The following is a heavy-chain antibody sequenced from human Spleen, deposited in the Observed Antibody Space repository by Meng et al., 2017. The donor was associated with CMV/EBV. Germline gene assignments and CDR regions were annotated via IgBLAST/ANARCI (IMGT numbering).Heavy chain of an antibody. CDR3: ARAGLGYCSVTSCYNDY. V-gene: IGHV3-7*01. D-gene: IGHD2-2*02. CDR2: IREDGSSK. J-gene: IGHJ4*02. Sequence: GESLKISCAASGFTFSTSRMSWVRQAPGKGLEWVANIREDGSSKYYADPVKGRFTISRDNAKNSLFLQMSSLRAEDTAMYYCARAGLGYCSVTSCYNDYWGQGTLVTVSS. CDR1: GFTFSTSR.